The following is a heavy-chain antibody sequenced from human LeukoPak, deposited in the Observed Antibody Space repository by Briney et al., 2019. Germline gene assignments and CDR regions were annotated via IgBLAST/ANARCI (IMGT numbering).Heavy chain of an antibody. V-gene: IGHV4-34*01. D-gene: IGHD6-6*01. CDR3: ARGGGRRIAARRRFDY. Sequence: SETLSLTCAVYGGSFSGYYWSWIRQPPGKGLERIGEINHSGSTNYNPSLKSRVTISVDTSKNQFSLKLSSVTAADTAVYYCARGGGRRIAARRRFDYWGQGTLVTVSS. CDR2: INHSGST. J-gene: IGHJ4*02. CDR1: GGSFSGYY.